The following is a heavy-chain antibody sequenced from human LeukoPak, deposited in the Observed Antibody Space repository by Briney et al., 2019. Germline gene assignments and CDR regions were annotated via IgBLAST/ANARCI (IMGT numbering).Heavy chain of an antibody. Sequence: PGGSLRLSCAASGFTFSSYSMKSVRQAPGKGLGWVSSISSSSNLIYDADSVKGRFTISRDNAKNSLYLQMNSMRADDTAVYYCAKVTVTTDSASDYWGQGTLVTVSS. J-gene: IGHJ4*02. CDR1: GFTFSSYS. V-gene: IGHV3-21*01. D-gene: IGHD4-17*01. CDR3: AKVTVTTDSASDY. CDR2: ISSSSNLI.